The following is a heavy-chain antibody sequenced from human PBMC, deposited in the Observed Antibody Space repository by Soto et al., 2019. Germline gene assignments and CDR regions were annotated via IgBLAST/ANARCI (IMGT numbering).Heavy chain of an antibody. CDR2: ISYEGSNN. V-gene: IGHV3-30*03. J-gene: IGHJ6*02. D-gene: IGHD2-2*01. CDR1: GFTFNSHG. CDR3: ARGAEYQLLSRDYFYGMDV. Sequence: QVQLVEAGGGVVQPGRSLRLSCGASGFTFNSHGMLWVRQAPGKGLEWVAVISYEGSNNFYAESVKGRFTISRDNSKNTLYLQMNSLRREDTAVYYCARGAEYQLLSRDYFYGMDVWGQGTTVTVSS.